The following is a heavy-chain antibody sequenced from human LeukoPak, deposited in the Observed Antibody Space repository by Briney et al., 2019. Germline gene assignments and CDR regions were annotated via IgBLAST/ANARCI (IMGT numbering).Heavy chain of an antibody. J-gene: IGHJ4*02. CDR3: ARGGYSYGDIGVDY. D-gene: IGHD5-18*01. V-gene: IGHV3-30-3*01. Sequence: GGSLRLSCAASGFTFSSYAMHWARQAPGKGLEWVAVISYDGSNKYYADSVKGRFTISRDNSKNTLYLQMNSLRAEDTAVYYCARGGYSYGDIGVDYWGQGTLVTVSS. CDR1: GFTFSSYA. CDR2: ISYDGSNK.